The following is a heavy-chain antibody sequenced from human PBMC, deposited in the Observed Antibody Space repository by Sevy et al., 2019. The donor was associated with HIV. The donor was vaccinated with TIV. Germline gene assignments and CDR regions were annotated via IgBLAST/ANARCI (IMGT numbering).Heavy chain of an antibody. CDR1: GFTLSSYA. CDR3: AKFTALGIGWQKFFDY. Sequence: GGSLRLSCAASGFTLSSYALTWVRQAPGKGLEWVSTISGSGSGTYYADSVKGRFTISGDNANNTLYLQMNSLRAEDTAVYYCAKFTALGIGWQKFFDYWGQGTLVTVSS. V-gene: IGHV3-23*01. CDR2: ISGSGSGT. J-gene: IGHJ4*02. D-gene: IGHD6-19*01.